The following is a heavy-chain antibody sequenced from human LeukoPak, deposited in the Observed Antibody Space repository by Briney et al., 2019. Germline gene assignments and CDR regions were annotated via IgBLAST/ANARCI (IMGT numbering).Heavy chain of an antibody. V-gene: IGHV3-7*04. D-gene: IGHD1-26*01. CDR3: AGGIVGATLDY. CDR2: IKQDGSEK. J-gene: IGHJ4*02. Sequence: AGGSLRLSCAASGFTFSNYWMHWGRQAPGKGLEWVANIKQDGSEKYYVDSVKGRFTISRDNAKNSLYLQMNSLRAEDTAVYYCAGGIVGATLDYWGQGTLVTVSS. CDR1: GFTFSNYW.